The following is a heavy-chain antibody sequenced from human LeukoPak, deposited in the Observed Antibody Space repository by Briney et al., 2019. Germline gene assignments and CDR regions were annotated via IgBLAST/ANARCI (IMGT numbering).Heavy chain of an antibody. V-gene: IGHV4-34*01. Sequence: PSETLSLTCVVYGGSFSGYYWTWIRQPPGKGLEWIGEIHYSGATSYKPSLKSRVTISGDTSKNQVSLNLRSVTAADTAVYYWARGRLDGYYFDYWGQGALATVSS. CDR3: ARGRLDGYYFDY. CDR2: IHYSGAT. D-gene: IGHD1-1*01. J-gene: IGHJ4*02. CDR1: GGSFSGYY.